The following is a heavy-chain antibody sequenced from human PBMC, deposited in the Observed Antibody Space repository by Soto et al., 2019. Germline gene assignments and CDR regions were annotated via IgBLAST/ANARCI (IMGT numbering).Heavy chain of an antibody. J-gene: IGHJ4*02. CDR1: GGSVTNSSYY. Sequence: SETLSLTCTVSGGSVTNSSYYWGWIRQSPGKWLEWIGSVYYRGRSYSKSSVKSRVTISVDTSKNRFSLSLNSVTASDAAVYFCVSQRTTVPTQAYFDYWGPGALVTVSS. CDR2: VYYRGRS. V-gene: IGHV4-39*01. D-gene: IGHD4-17*01. CDR3: VSQRTTVPTQAYFDY.